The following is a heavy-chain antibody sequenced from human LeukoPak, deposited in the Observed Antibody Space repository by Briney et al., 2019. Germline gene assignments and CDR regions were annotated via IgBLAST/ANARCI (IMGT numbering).Heavy chain of an antibody. V-gene: IGHV3-23*01. Sequence: GESLRHSCAASGFTFRNFAVSWVRQAPGKGLELVSAISGSGGSTYYADSVKGRFTLSRDISKNTLHLPMNSLRAGHSAVYYWAKSPAVDAAFDIWGQGTMVTVSS. CDR1: GFTFRNFA. CDR2: ISGSGGST. D-gene: IGHD4-23*01. CDR3: AKSPAVDAAFDI. J-gene: IGHJ3*02.